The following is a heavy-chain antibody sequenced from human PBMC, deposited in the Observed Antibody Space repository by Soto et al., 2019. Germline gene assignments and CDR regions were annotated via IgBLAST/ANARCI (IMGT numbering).Heavy chain of an antibody. CDR1: GFSLTSSGAG. CDR2: IYWDQDK. CDR3: AHTQDGHRSSDPFDD. V-gene: IGHV2-5*02. Sequence: QITLKESGPTLLKPTQTLTLTCSFSGFSLTSSGAGVGWIRQPPGKALDRRAVIYWDQDKRYSPSLRSRLPINNDTSKVPVVLTMTNLDPSDTPTYFCAHTQDGHRSSDPFDDWGQGTLVTVSS. D-gene: IGHD3-10*01. J-gene: IGHJ4*02.